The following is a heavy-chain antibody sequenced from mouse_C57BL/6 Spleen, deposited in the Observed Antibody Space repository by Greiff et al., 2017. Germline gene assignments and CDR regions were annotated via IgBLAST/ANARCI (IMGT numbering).Heavy chain of an antibody. J-gene: IGHJ4*01. CDR1: GYSLTSYG. D-gene: IGHD2-5*01. V-gene: IGHV2-2*01. CDR3: AKGYYSNTNSAMDY. CDR2: IWRGGST. Sequence: QVQLQQSGPGLVQPSPSLSITCTASGYSLTSYGVHWVRQSPGKGLEWLGVIWRGGSTDYNAAFISRLSISKDNSKSQVFFKMNSLQADDTSIYDCAKGYYSNTNSAMDYWGQGTSVTVSS.